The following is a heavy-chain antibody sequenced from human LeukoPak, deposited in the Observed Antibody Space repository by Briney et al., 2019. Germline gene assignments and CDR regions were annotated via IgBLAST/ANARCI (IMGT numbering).Heavy chain of an antibody. Sequence: PGGSLRLSCAASGFTFSSYAMHWVRQAPGKGLEWVANIKYDGSEKHYVDSVKGRFTISRDNAKNSLYLQMDSLRAEDTAVYYCASDSDDYGDYWGQGTLVTVSS. CDR2: IKYDGSEK. CDR1: GFTFSSYA. D-gene: IGHD4/OR15-4a*01. J-gene: IGHJ4*02. V-gene: IGHV3-7*01. CDR3: ASDSDDYGDY.